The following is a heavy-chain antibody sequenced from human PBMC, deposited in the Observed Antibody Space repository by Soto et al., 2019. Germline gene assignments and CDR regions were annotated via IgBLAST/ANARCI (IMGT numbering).Heavy chain of an antibody. V-gene: IGHV3-66*01. Sequence: EVQLVESGGGLVQPGGSLRLSCAASGFTVSSNYMSWVRQAPGKGLAWVSVIYSGGSTYYADSVKGRFTISRDNSKNTLYLQMNSLRAEDTAVYYCARAQLPPYYGMDVWGQGTTVTVSS. CDR1: GFTVSSNY. CDR3: ARAQLPPYYGMDV. CDR2: IYSGGST. D-gene: IGHD1-1*01. J-gene: IGHJ6*02.